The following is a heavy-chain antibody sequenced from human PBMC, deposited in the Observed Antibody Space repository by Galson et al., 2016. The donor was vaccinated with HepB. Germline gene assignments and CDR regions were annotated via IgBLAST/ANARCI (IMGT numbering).Heavy chain of an antibody. D-gene: IGHD1-26*01. CDR3: TRGGAGSGSYPPHLTY. J-gene: IGHJ4*02. CDR2: IRSNAYGGTT. Sequence: SLRLSCATSGFTFRDSALNWFRQAPGKGLEWVGFIRSNAYGGTTEYGASVKGRFTISRDDSESIAYLQMHSLKTEDTDVYYCTRGGAGSGSYPPHLTYWGQGTLVTVSS. V-gene: IGHV3-49*03. CDR1: GFTFRDSA.